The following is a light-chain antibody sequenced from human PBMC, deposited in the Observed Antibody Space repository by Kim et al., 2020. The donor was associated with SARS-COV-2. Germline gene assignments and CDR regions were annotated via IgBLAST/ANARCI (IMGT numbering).Light chain of an antibody. CDR2: RNN. CDR3: AAWDDSLSGRV. J-gene: IGLJ3*02. CDR1: SSNIGINY. V-gene: IGLV1-47*01. Sequence: ELTQQPSASGTPGQRVTISCSGSSSNIGINYVYWYQQLPGTAPKLLIYRNNQRPSGVPDRFSGSKSGTSASLAISGLRSEDEADYYCAAWDDSLSGRVFGGGTQLTVL.